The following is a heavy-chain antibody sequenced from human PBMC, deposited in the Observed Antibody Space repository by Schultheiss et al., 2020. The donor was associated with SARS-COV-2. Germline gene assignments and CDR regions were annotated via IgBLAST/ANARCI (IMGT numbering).Heavy chain of an antibody. J-gene: IGHJ6*02. CDR3: ARRDIVVVPAAMSGYGMDV. D-gene: IGHD2-2*01. CDR1: GGSFSGYY. Sequence: SETLSLTCAVYGGSFSGYYWSWIRQPPGKGLEWIGYIYYSGSTYYNPSLKSRVTISVDTSKNQFSLKLSSVTAADTAVYYCARRDIVVVPAAMSGYGMDVWGQGTTVTVSS. V-gene: IGHV4-59*01. CDR2: IYYSGST.